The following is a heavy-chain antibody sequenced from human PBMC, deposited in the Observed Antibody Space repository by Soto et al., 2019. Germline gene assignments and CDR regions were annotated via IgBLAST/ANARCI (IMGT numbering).Heavy chain of an antibody. Sequence: PGGSLRLSCAASGFTFSGSAMHWVRQASGKGLEWVGRIRSKANSYATAYAASVKGRFTISRDDSKNTAYLQMNSLKTEDTAVYYCTRLGSKIRGNYWGQGTLVTVSS. CDR2: IRSKANSYAT. J-gene: IGHJ4*02. V-gene: IGHV3-73*01. CDR1: GFTFSGSA. D-gene: IGHD6-6*01. CDR3: TRLGSKIRGNY.